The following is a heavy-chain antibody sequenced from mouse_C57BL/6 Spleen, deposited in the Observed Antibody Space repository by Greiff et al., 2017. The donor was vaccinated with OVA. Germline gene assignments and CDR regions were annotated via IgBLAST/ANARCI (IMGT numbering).Heavy chain of an antibody. Sequence: EVQLQQSGPELVKPGASVKISCKASGYTFTDYYMNWVKQSHGKSLEWIGDINPNNGGTSYNQKFKGKATLTVDKSSSTAYMELRSLTSEDSAVYYCARSLDYSDAMDYWGQGTSVTVSS. V-gene: IGHV1-26*01. D-gene: IGHD2-12*01. CDR2: INPNNGGT. J-gene: IGHJ4*01. CDR3: ARSLDYSDAMDY. CDR1: GYTFTDYY.